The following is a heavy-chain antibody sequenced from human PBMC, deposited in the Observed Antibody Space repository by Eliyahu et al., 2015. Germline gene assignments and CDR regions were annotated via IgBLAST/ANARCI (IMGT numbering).Heavy chain of an antibody. CDR2: INPSGGTT. Sequence: QVQLVQSGAEVKNPGASVKVFCKASGYSFTSYYIHWVRQAPGQGLEWMGIINPSGGTTSYAQKFQGRVTMTRDTSTSTVYMELSSLRSEDTAVYYCARTPGGNFDYWGQGTPWSPSPQ. CDR1: GYSFTSYY. J-gene: IGHJ4*02. D-gene: IGHD3-10*01. CDR3: ARTPGGNFDY. V-gene: IGHV1-46*01.